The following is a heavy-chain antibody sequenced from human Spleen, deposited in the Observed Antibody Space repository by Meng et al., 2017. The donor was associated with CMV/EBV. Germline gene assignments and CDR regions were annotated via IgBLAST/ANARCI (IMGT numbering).Heavy chain of an antibody. Sequence: GGSLRLSCAASGFTFTNAWMSWVRQAPGKGLEWVGRIKSRTDGGTTDYAAPVKGRFTISRDDPKNTLYLQMKSLKTEDTAVYYCSTDRGYDFWSGYSPSFDYWGQGTLVTVSS. CDR1: GFTFTNAW. CDR2: IKSRTDGGTT. J-gene: IGHJ4*02. V-gene: IGHV3-15*01. CDR3: STDRGYDFWSGYSPSFDY. D-gene: IGHD3-3*01.